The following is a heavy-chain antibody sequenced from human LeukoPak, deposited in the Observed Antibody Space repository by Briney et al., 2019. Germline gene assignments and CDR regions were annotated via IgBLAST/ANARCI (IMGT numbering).Heavy chain of an antibody. J-gene: IGHJ4*02. D-gene: IGHD3-3*01. CDR1: GFSFIDYA. CDR3: ARDPGTIFDVLNYHFDY. V-gene: IGHV3-23*01. CDR2: ISGSGGST. Sequence: GGSLRLSCAASGFSFIDYAMNWVRQAPGKGLEWVSAISGSGGSTYYADSVQGRFTISRDNFKNTLYLQMNSLTAEDTAIYYCARDPGTIFDVLNYHFDYWGQGTLVTVSS.